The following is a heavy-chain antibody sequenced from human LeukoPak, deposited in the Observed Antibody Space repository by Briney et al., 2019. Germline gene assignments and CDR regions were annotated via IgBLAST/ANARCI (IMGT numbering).Heavy chain of an antibody. J-gene: IGHJ4*02. CDR1: GDSFSSNSAA. CDR3: ARGRPRLTYYFGSGSYLDY. Sequence: SGPGLVKPSQTLSLTCAISGDSFSSNSAAWNWIRQSPSRGLEWMGRTYYRSKCHNDYAVSVNSRITINPDTSKNQFSLQLNSVTPEDTAVYYCARGRPRLTYYFGSGSYLDYWGQGTLVTVSS. D-gene: IGHD3-10*01. V-gene: IGHV6-1*01. CDR2: TYYRSKCHN.